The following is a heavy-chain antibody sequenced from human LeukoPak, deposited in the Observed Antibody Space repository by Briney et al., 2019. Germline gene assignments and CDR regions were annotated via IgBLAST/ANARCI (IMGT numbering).Heavy chain of an antibody. CDR1: GFTFSSYG. V-gene: IGHV3-21*01. D-gene: IGHD4-17*01. Sequence: MPGGSLRLSCAASGFTFSSYGMSWVRQAPGKGLEWVSSISSSSSYIYYADSVKGRFTISRDNAKNSLYLQMNSLRAEDTAVYYCARDALDYGDYFDYWGQGTLVTVSS. J-gene: IGHJ4*02. CDR3: ARDALDYGDYFDY. CDR2: ISSSSSYI.